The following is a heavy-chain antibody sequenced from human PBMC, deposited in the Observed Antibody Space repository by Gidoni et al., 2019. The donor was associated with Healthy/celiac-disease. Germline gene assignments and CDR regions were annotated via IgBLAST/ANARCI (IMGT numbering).Heavy chain of an antibody. D-gene: IGHD6-13*01. Sequence: EVQLVESGGGLVQPGGSLRLSCAASGFTVSSNYMRWIRQAPGKGLEWVSVIYSGGSTYYADSVKGRFTISRDNSKNTLYLQMNSLRAEDTAVYYCARGRKYSSSWVGQFDYWGQGTLVTVSS. V-gene: IGHV3-66*01. CDR3: ARGRKYSSSWVGQFDY. CDR2: IYSGGST. CDR1: GFTVSSNY. J-gene: IGHJ4*02.